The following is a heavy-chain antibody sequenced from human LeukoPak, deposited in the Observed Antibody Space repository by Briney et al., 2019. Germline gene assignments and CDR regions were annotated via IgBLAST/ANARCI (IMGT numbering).Heavy chain of an antibody. CDR3: ARDYREGPHYYFDY. J-gene: IGHJ4*02. Sequence: PGGSLRLSCAASGFTFSSYAMHWVRQAPGKGLEWVAVISYDGSNKYYADSVKGRFTISRDNSKNTLYLQMNSLRAEDTAVYYCARDYREGPHYYFDYWGQGTLVTVSS. D-gene: IGHD1-26*01. CDR1: GFTFSSYA. V-gene: IGHV3-30-3*01. CDR2: ISYDGSNK.